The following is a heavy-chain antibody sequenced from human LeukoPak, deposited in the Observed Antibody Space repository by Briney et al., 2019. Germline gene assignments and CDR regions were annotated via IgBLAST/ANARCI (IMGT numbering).Heavy chain of an antibody. CDR3: ARLLDIVATIPEDY. CDR2: INHSGST. Sequence: SETLSLTCAVYGGSFSGYYWSWIRQPPGKGLEWIGEINHSGSTNYNPSLKSRVTISVDTSKNQFSLKLGSVTAADTAVYYCARLLDIVATIPEDYWGQGTLVTVSS. V-gene: IGHV4-34*01. CDR1: GGSFSGYY. D-gene: IGHD5-12*01. J-gene: IGHJ4*02.